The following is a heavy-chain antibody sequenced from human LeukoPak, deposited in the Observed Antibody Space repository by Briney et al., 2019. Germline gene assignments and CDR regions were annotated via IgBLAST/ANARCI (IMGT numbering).Heavy chain of an antibody. Sequence: QPGGSLRLSCAASGFTFSSYGMHWVRQAPGKGLEWVAVISYDGSNKYYADSVKGRFTISRDNSKNTLYLQMNSLRAEDTAVYYCAKDRSGGFWSGYWDYYYYYYGMDVWGQGTTVTVSS. CDR1: GFTFSSYG. D-gene: IGHD3-3*01. J-gene: IGHJ6*02. CDR2: ISYDGSNK. CDR3: AKDRSGGFWSGYWDYYYYYYGMDV. V-gene: IGHV3-30*18.